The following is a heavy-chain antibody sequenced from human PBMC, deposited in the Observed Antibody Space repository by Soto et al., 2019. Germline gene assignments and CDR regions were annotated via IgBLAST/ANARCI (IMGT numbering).Heavy chain of an antibody. CDR1: GFTFSSYS. V-gene: IGHV3-23*01. D-gene: IGHD3-10*01. Sequence: VGSLRLSCAASGFTFSSYSMSWFRQAPVNGLEWVSFFRSGGDDDTTYYADSVRGRFTISRDNSKNTLFLQMNSLRAEDTAIYYCAKKVNSGSGSQFFDYWGQGTLVTVSS. J-gene: IGHJ4*02. CDR2: FRSGGDDDTT. CDR3: AKKVNSGSGSQFFDY.